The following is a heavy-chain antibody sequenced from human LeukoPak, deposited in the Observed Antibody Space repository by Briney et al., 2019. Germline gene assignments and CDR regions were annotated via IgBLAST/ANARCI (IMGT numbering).Heavy chain of an antibody. CDR1: GGSISSYY. CDR2: IYYSGST. D-gene: IGHD4-23*01. J-gene: IGHJ4*02. V-gene: IGHV4-59*01. Sequence: SVTLSLTCTVSGGSISSYYWSWIRQPPGKGLEWIGYIYYSGSTNYNPSLKSRVTISVDTSKNQFSLKLRSVTAADTAVYYCARDYGGNSLDYWGQGTLVTVSS. CDR3: ARDYGGNSLDY.